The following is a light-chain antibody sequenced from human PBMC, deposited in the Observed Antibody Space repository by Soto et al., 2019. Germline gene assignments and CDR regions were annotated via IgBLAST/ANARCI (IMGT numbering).Light chain of an antibody. CDR1: QSVSNY. Sequence: DIVLTQSPATLSLSPGERATLSCRASQSVSNYLAGYTQKPGQAPRLLLYDASKRATGIPARFSGSGSGTDFTLTISSLEPEDLAVYYCQQRGTWPRTFGEGTKVEIK. V-gene: IGKV3-11*01. CDR3: QQRGTWPRT. J-gene: IGKJ1*01. CDR2: DAS.